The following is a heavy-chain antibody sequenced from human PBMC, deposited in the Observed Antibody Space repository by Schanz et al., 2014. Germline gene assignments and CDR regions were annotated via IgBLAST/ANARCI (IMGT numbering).Heavy chain of an antibody. J-gene: IGHJ4*02. V-gene: IGHV3-74*02. Sequence: EVQLVESGGGLVQPGGSLRLSCTASGFTFSSYAMSWVRQAPGKGLVWVSRIKSDGSSTSYADSVKGRFTISRDNAKNTLYLQMNSLRAEDTAVYYCARDHTTESYYSAGPPIDYWGQGTLXTVSS. CDR3: ARDHTTESYYSAGPPIDY. CDR2: IKSDGSST. D-gene: IGHD1-26*01. CDR1: GFTFSSYA.